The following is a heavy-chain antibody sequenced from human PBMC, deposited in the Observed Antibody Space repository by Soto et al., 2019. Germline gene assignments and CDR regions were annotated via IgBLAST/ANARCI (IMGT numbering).Heavy chain of an antibody. Sequence: QITLKESGPTLVKPTQTLTLTCTFSGFSLSTSGVGVGWIRQPPGKALEWLALIYWDDDKRYSPPLKSRITITKDPSKTQVVLTMTNMDPVDTATYYCAHSARYFDWSRHWYFDLWGRGTLVTVSS. J-gene: IGHJ2*01. D-gene: IGHD3-9*01. CDR3: AHSARYFDWSRHWYFDL. CDR1: GFSLSTSGVG. CDR2: IYWDDDK. V-gene: IGHV2-5*02.